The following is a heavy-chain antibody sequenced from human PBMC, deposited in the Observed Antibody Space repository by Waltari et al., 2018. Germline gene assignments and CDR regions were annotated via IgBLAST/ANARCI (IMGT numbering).Heavy chain of an antibody. CDR2: IYYSGGT. V-gene: IGHV4-31*03. Sequence: QVQLQESGPGLVKPSQTLSLTCTVSGGSISSGGYYWSWIRQHPGKGLEWIGYIYYSGGTYYNPSLKSRVTISVDTSKNQFSLKLSSVTAADTAVYYCARVGFGTRVVRGRSEFRFDPWGQGTLVTVSS. D-gene: IGHD3-10*01. CDR3: ARVGFGTRVVRGRSEFRFDP. CDR1: GGSISSGGYY. J-gene: IGHJ5*02.